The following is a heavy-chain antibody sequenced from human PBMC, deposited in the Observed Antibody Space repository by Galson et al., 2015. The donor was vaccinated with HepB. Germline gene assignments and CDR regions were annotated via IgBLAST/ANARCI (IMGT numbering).Heavy chain of an antibody. CDR3: AGAGAGQFDP. CDR1: GYSFTSYW. D-gene: IGHD7-27*01. Sequence: QSGAEVKKPGESLRISCKGSGYSFTSYWISWVRQMPGKGLEWMGRIDPSDSYTNYSPSFQGHVAISADKSVSTAYLQWSSLKASDTAMYYCAGAGAGQFDPWGQGSLVTVSS. CDR2: IDPSDSYT. V-gene: IGHV5-10-1*01. J-gene: IGHJ5*02.